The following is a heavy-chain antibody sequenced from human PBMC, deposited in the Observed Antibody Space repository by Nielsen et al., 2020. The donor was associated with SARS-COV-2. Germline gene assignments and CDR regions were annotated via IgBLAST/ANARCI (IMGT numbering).Heavy chain of an antibody. Sequence: IRQPPGKGLEWVSSISSSSSYIYYADSVKGRFTISRDNAKNSLYLQMNSLRAEDTAVYYCTRGSGDFGYWGQGTLVTVSS. D-gene: IGHD3-10*01. CDR3: TRGSGDFGY. J-gene: IGHJ4*02. CDR2: ISSSSSYI. V-gene: IGHV3-21*01.